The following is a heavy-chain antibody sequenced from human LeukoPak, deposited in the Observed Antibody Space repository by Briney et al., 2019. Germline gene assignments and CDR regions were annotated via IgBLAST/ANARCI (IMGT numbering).Heavy chain of an antibody. D-gene: IGHD1-26*01. CDR2: INPNSGGT. CDR3: ARPSSGSGSKPALDY. CDR1: GYTFTGYY. Sequence: ASVKVSCKASGYTFTGYYMHWVRQAPGPGLEWMGRINPNSGGTNYAQKFQGRVTMTRDTSISTAYMELSRLRSDDTAVYYCARPSSGSGSKPALDYWGQGTLVTVSS. J-gene: IGHJ4*02. V-gene: IGHV1-2*06.